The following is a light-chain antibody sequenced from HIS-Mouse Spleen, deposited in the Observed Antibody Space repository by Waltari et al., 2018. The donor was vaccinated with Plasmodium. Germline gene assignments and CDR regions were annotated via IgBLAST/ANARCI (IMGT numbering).Light chain of an antibody. J-gene: IGLJ2*01. Sequence: SYELTQPPSVSVSPGQTASITCSGDKLGDKYACWYQQKPGQSPVRVIYQARKRPSGIPERFSGSNSGNTATLTISGTQAMDEADYYCQAWDSSTVVFGGGTKLTVL. V-gene: IGLV3-1*01. CDR2: QAR. CDR3: QAWDSSTVV. CDR1: KLGDKY.